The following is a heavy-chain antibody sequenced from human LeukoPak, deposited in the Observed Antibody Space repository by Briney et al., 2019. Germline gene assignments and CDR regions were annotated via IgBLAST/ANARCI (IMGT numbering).Heavy chain of an antibody. CDR3: AILRVTSRTFDY. Sequence: PSETLSLTCAVYGGSFSGYYWSWIRQPPGKGLEWFGEINHSGSTNYNPSLKSRVTISVDTSKNQFSLKLSSVTAADTAVYYCAILRVTSRTFDYWGQGTLVTVSS. D-gene: IGHD2-21*02. CDR1: GGSFSGYY. J-gene: IGHJ4*02. CDR2: INHSGST. V-gene: IGHV4-34*01.